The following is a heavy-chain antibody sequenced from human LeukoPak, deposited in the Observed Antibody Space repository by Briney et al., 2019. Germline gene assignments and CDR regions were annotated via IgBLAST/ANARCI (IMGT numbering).Heavy chain of an antibody. Sequence: ASVKVSCKASGYTFTSYGISWVRQAPGQGLEWMGWISAYNGNTNYAQKLQGRVTMTTDTSTSTAYMELRSLRSDDTAVYYCARVSEDLLPRDWALPDYWGQGTLVTVSS. V-gene: IGHV1-18*01. D-gene: IGHD2-15*01. CDR3: ARVSEDLLPRDWALPDY. CDR2: ISAYNGNT. CDR1: GYTFTSYG. J-gene: IGHJ4*02.